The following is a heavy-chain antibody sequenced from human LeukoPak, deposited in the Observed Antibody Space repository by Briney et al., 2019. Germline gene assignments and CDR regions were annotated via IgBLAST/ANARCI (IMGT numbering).Heavy chain of an antibody. D-gene: IGHD3-10*01. J-gene: IGHJ4*02. V-gene: IGHV3-21*01. CDR2: ISSSSSTYI. CDR1: GFTFSRNS. CDR3: ARDYYGSGSSSFDS. Sequence: GGSLRLSCAASGFTFSRNSMNWVRQAPGKGLEWASSISSSSSTYIYYADSVKGRFTISRDNAKNSLFLQMNSLRAEDTAVYYCARDYYGSGSSSFDSWGQGTLVTVSS.